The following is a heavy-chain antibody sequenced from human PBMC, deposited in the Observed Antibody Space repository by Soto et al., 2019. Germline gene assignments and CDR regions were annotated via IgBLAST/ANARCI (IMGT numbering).Heavy chain of an antibody. Sequence: ASVKVSCKASGFTFTGYYMHWVRQAPGQGLEWMGWINPNSGGANYAQKFQGWVTMTRDTSISTAYMELSRLRSDDTAVYYCARGLNWNFTEEPPYYYYMDVWGKGTTVNVSS. CDR2: INPNSGGA. J-gene: IGHJ6*03. CDR1: GFTFTGYY. V-gene: IGHV1-2*04. D-gene: IGHD1-7*01. CDR3: ARGLNWNFTEEPPYYYYMDV.